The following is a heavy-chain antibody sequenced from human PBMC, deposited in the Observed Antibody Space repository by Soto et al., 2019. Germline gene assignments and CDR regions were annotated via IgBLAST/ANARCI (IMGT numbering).Heavy chain of an antibody. V-gene: IGHV3-23*01. CDR3: AKDGASGSYPPYYYYGMDV. D-gene: IGHD1-26*01. CDR1: GFTFSCYA. Sequence: GGSLRLSCAASGFTFSCYAMRWVRQAPGEGLEGVSTFSGGGGNAYYADAVKGRFSISRDNTKNTLRLQMNSLRADDTAVYYCAKDGASGSYPPYYYYGMDVWGQGTTVTVSS. J-gene: IGHJ6*02. CDR2: FSGGGGNA.